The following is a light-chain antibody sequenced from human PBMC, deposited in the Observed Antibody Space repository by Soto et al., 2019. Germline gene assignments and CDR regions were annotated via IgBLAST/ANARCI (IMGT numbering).Light chain of an antibody. J-gene: IGKJ1*01. Sequence: EIVMTQSPATLSVSPGERATLSCRASQSVSNNLAWYQKKPGQAPRLLIYGASTRATGIPARFSGSGSGTEFTLTISSLHSEDFAVYYCQHYNNWWTFGQGPKVEIK. V-gene: IGKV3-15*01. CDR1: QSVSNN. CDR2: GAS. CDR3: QHYNNWWT.